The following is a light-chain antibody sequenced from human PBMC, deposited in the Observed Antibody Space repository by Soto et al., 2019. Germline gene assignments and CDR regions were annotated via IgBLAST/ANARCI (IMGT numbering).Light chain of an antibody. V-gene: IGKV3-11*01. CDR1: QSVHSS. CDR2: DSS. Sequence: LTHSPPTLSLTPGETPTPSCTASQSVHSSLAWYQQKPGQPPRLVVYDSSLRATGVPDRFGGSRSGTEFTLTINNLEPEDFAVYYCQQRNVWPPITFGQGTRLEIK. J-gene: IGKJ5*01. CDR3: QQRNVWPPIT.